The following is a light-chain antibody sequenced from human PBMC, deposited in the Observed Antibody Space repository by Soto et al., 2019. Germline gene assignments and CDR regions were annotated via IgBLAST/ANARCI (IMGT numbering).Light chain of an antibody. CDR2: QAS. J-gene: IGKJ2*01. CDR3: QYQEYT. V-gene: IGKV1-5*03. Sequence: DIQMTQSPSTLSASVGDRVTITYRASQNIDKWLAWYQQEPGKAPRLLIHQASSLTSGVPSRFSGSGSGTEFTLTINSLQPDDFATYYCQYQEYTFGQGTKLEIK. CDR1: QNIDKW.